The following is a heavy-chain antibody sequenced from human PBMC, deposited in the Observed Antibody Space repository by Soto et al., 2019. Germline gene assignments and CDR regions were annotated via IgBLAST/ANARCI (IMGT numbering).Heavy chain of an antibody. CDR3: ARHPGGGNWFDP. CDR2: MYAGGTT. D-gene: IGHD3-16*01. CDR1: GFTVSSSY. V-gene: IGHV3-66*01. J-gene: IGHJ5*02. Sequence: GXSLILSCAASGFTVSSSYMTCVRHVPGKGLEWVSVMYAGGTTYYANSVQGRFTISRDDSKNTLYLQINSLKSEDTAVYFCARHPGGGNWFDPWGQGTLVTVSS.